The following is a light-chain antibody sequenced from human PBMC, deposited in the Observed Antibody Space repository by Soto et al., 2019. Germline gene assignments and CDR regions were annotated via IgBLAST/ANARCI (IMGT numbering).Light chain of an antibody. Sequence: DIVLTQSPGTLSLSPGERATLSCRASQSVGSNYLAWYQQKPGQAPRLLIYAAFSRATGIPDRFSGSGSGTDFTLTITRLEPEDFAVYYCQHYGTTVYTFGQGTQLEIK. CDR3: QHYGTTVYT. CDR2: AAF. J-gene: IGKJ2*01. CDR1: QSVGSNY. V-gene: IGKV3-20*01.